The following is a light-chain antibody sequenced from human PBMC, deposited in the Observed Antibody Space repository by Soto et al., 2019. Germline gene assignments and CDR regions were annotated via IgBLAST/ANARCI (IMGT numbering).Light chain of an antibody. CDR2: DAS. V-gene: IGKV1-5*01. CDR3: QQYYISWS. CDR1: QNIRSR. Sequence: DFQITQSPSTLSASVGDRVTITCRASQNIRSRLAWYPQKPGKAPKLLIYDASSFESGAPSRFSGSGSGTEFTLTISSLQPEDLATYSCQQYYISWSFGQGTKVDIK. J-gene: IGKJ1*01.